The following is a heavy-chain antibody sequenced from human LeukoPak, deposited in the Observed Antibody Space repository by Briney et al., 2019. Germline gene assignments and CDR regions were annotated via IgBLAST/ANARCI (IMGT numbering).Heavy chain of an antibody. V-gene: IGHV1-18*04. J-gene: IGHJ6*02. Sequence: ASVKVSCKASHYTFTNYGISWVRQAPGQGLEWMGWISAYSGHTYYPQKLQGRGTMTTDTSTSTAYMELRSLRSDDTAVYYCSGGSWYYGMDVWGQGTTVTVSS. CDR1: HYTFTNYG. CDR3: SGGSWYYGMDV. D-gene: IGHD2-15*01. CDR2: ISAYSGHT.